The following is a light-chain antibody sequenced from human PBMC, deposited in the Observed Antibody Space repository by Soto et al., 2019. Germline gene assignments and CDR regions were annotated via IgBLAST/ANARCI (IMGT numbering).Light chain of an antibody. Sequence: QSVLTQPPSASGTPGQRVTISCSGSSSNIGSNTVNWYQQLPGTAPKLLIYSNNQRPSGVPDRFSGSKSGTSASLAISGLQSEDEADYYCAAWDDILNGRDVVVVFGGGTKLTVL. CDR2: SNN. V-gene: IGLV1-44*01. CDR3: AAWDDILNGRDVVVV. CDR1: SSNIGSNT. J-gene: IGLJ2*01.